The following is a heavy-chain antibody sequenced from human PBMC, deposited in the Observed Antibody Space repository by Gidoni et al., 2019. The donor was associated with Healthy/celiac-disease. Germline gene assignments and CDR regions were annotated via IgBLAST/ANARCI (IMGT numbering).Heavy chain of an antibody. J-gene: IGHJ4*02. Sequence: EVQLVESGGGVVRPGGSLRLSCAASGFTFDDYGMSWVRQAPGKGLEWVSGINWNGGSTGYADSVKGRFTISRDNAKNSLYLQMNSLRAEDTALYYCARDSGLSTMIVVVNLDYWGQGTLVTVSS. V-gene: IGHV3-20*04. CDR1: GFTFDDYG. D-gene: IGHD3-22*01. CDR2: INWNGGST. CDR3: ARDSGLSTMIVVVNLDY.